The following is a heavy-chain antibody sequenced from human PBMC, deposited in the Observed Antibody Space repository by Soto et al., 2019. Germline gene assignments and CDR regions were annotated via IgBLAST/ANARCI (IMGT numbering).Heavy chain of an antibody. CDR3: ARRGPGTYFDS. CDR1: GFTFSSYA. CDR2: ISGSGDST. V-gene: IGHV3-23*01. Sequence: EVQLLDSGGGLVQPGGSLRLSCAASGFTFSSYAMNWVRQAPGKGLEWVSVISGSGDSTYYADSVKGRFIISRDNSKNTLYLQMSSLRAEDTAVYYCARRGPGTYFDSWGQGTLVTVSS. D-gene: IGHD6-13*01. J-gene: IGHJ4*02.